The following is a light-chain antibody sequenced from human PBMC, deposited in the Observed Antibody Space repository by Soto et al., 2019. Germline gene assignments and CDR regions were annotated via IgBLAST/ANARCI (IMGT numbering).Light chain of an antibody. V-gene: IGLV2-14*03. CDR1: SSDVGGYNY. J-gene: IGLJ3*02. CDR3: TSCTSSSTWV. Sequence: QSALTQPASVSGSPGQSITISCTGTSSDVGGYNYVSWFQQHPGKAPKLKIYEVSNRPSGVSNRFADSKSGYTASLTISELQAEDEADYYCTSCTSSSTWVFGGGTKVTVL. CDR2: EVS.